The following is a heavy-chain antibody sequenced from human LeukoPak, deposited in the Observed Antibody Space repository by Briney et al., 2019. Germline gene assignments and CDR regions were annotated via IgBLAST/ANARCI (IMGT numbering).Heavy chain of an antibody. D-gene: IGHD4-17*01. Sequence: PSETLSLTCTVSGGSISSSGYYWGWIRQPPGKGLGWIGRMYYTGSTFYNPSLKSRVTISVDMSKNQSSLKLTSVTAADTAVYYGARAGYGENWFDPWGQGALVTVSS. V-gene: IGHV4-39*07. CDR1: GGSISSSGYY. CDR2: MYYTGST. CDR3: ARAGYGENWFDP. J-gene: IGHJ5*02.